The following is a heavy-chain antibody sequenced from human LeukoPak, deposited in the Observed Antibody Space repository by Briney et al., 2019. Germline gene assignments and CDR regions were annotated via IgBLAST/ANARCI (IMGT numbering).Heavy chain of an antibody. CDR1: GGSFSGYY. CDR3: ARRPHGKWELLLYFDY. CDR2: IYYSGST. D-gene: IGHD1-26*01. Sequence: SETLSLTCAVYGGSFSGYYWSWIRQPPGKGLEWIGSIYYSGSTYYNPSLKSRVTISVDTSKNQFSLKLSSVTAADTAVYYCARRPHGKWELLLYFDYWGQGTLVTVSS. J-gene: IGHJ4*02. V-gene: IGHV4-34*01.